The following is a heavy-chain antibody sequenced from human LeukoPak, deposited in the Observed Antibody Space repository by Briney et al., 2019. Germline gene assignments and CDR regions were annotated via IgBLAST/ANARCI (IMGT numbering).Heavy chain of an antibody. Sequence: GGSLRLSCAASGFTFSDYFMSWVRQAPGKGLEWLSYISGRGNYVDYAESLKGRITISRDNAKNSLYLQMNSLRAEDTAVYYCGRLAHNAWYAVDYWGQGTLVTVSS. J-gene: IGHJ4*02. D-gene: IGHD2-2*01. CDR3: GRLAHNAWYAVDY. CDR2: ISGRGNYV. CDR1: GFTFSDYF. V-gene: IGHV3-11*06.